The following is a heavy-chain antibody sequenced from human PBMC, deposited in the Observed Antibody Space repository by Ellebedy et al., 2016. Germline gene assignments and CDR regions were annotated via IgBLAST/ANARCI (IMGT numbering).Heavy chain of an antibody. Sequence: GESLKISXAASGFTFSDYSMNWVRQAPGKGLEWVSSVRSRTYIYYADSVKGRFTISRDNAKNSLYLQMNSLRAEDTAVYYCAGTPGGYMGGGLDYWGQGTLVTVSS. CDR3: AGTPGGYMGGGLDY. D-gene: IGHD6-19*01. CDR1: GFTFSDYS. CDR2: VRSRTYI. J-gene: IGHJ4*02. V-gene: IGHV3-21*04.